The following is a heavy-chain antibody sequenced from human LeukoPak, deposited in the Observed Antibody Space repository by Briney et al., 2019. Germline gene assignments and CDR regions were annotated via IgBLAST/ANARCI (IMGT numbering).Heavy chain of an antibody. CDR1: GFTLSTFW. J-gene: IGHJ4*02. CDR3: AAKPGASY. Sequence: SGGSLRLSCAASGFTLSTFWMSWVRRAPGKGLEWVANIKQDGSEKYYVDSVKGRFTISRDNAKNSLYLQMNSLRADDTAVYYCAAKPGASYWGQGTLVTVSS. D-gene: IGHD1-14*01. CDR2: IKQDGSEK. V-gene: IGHV3-7*01.